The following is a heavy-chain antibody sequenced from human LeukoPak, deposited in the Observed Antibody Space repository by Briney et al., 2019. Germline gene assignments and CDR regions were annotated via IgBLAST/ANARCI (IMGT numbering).Heavy chain of an antibody. Sequence: SETLSLTCAVYGRSFSGYYWSWIRQPPGKGLEWIGEINHSGSTNYNPSLKSRVTISLDTSKNQFSLKLSSVTAADTAVYYCARDGEMATIENYFEYWGQGTLVTVSS. CDR3: ARDGEMATIENYFEY. J-gene: IGHJ4*02. V-gene: IGHV4-34*01. CDR1: GRSFSGYY. CDR2: INHSGST. D-gene: IGHD5-24*01.